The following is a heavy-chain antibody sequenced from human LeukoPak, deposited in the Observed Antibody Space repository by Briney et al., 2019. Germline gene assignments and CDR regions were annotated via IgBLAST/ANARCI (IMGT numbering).Heavy chain of an antibody. CDR3: AREAYCSGGSCQHYYYGMDV. Sequence: GGSLRLSCAASGFTFSDYYMSWIRQAPGKGLEWVSYISSSGSTIYYADSVKGRFTISRDNAKNSLYLQMNSLRAEDTAVYYCAREAYCSGGSCQHYYYGMDVWGQGTTVTVSS. CDR1: GFTFSDYY. D-gene: IGHD2-15*01. V-gene: IGHV3-11*01. J-gene: IGHJ6*02. CDR2: ISSSGSTI.